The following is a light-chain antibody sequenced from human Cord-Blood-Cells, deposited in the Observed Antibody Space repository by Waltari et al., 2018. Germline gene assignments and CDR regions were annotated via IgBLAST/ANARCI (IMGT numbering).Light chain of an antibody. CDR1: QSISSY. V-gene: IGKV1-39*01. Sequence: DIQMTQSPSSLSASVGDRVTITCRASQSISSYLNWYQQKPGKAPKLLIYAASTLQSGVPSRFSGSGSGTDFTLTISSLQPEDFATYYCQQCYSNPCTFGQGTKVEIK. CDR3: QQCYSNPCT. J-gene: IGKJ1*01. CDR2: AAS.